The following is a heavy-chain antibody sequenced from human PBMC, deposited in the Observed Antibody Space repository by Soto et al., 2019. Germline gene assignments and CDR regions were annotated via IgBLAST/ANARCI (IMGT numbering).Heavy chain of an antibody. CDR3: AREAGTWHLPLNWFDP. CDR1: GFTFSSYS. J-gene: IGHJ5*02. Sequence: GGSLRLSCASPGFTFSSYSMNLVRQAPGKGLEWVSYISSSSSTIYYADSVKGRFTISRDNAKNSLYLQMNSLRDEDTAVYYCAREAGTWHLPLNWFDPWGQGTLVTVSS. V-gene: IGHV3-48*02. D-gene: IGHD6-19*01. CDR2: ISSSSSTI.